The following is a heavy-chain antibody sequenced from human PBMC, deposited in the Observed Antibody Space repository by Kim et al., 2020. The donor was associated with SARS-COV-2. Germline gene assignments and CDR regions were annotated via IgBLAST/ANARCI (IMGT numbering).Heavy chain of an antibody. J-gene: IGHJ6*02. CDR3: AKVVVMDDYNYYYYYGMDV. V-gene: IGHV3-23*01. D-gene: IGHD3-16*01. CDR1: GFTFDIYA. CDR2: ISGGGVNK. Sequence: GGSLRLSCVASGFTFDIYAMTWVRQAPGQGLEWVSVISGGGVNKFYADSVRGRFTISRDNSKNTLFLQMNSLRDEDTALYYCAKVVVMDDYNYYYYYGMDVWGQGTTVTVSS.